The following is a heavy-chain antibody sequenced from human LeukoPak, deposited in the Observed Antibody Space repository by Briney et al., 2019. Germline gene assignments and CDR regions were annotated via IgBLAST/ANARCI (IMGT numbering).Heavy chain of an antibody. D-gene: IGHD3-10*01. CDR2: IIPIFGTA. V-gene: IGHV1-69*05. Sequence: ASVKVTCKASGGTFSSYAISWVRQAPGQGLEWMGGIIPIFGTANYAQKFQGRVTITTDESTSTAYMELSSLRSEDTAVYYCAAYYYGSGSYRPLDYWGQGTLVTVSS. J-gene: IGHJ4*02. CDR1: GGTFSSYA. CDR3: AAYYYGSGSYRPLDY.